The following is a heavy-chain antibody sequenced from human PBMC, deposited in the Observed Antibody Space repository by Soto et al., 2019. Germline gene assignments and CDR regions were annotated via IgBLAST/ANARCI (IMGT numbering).Heavy chain of an antibody. D-gene: IGHD3-3*01. V-gene: IGHV4-31*03. CDR1: GGSISIGGYD. CDR2: IYYSGST. Sequence: PSETLCLTCTFSGGSISIGGYDWSWIRQHRGKGLEWIGYIYYSGSTYYNPSLKSRVTISVDTSKNQFSLKLSSVTAADTAVYYCARDRSSITIFGVPNPYGMDVWGQGTTVTVSS. J-gene: IGHJ6*01. CDR3: ARDRSSITIFGVPNPYGMDV.